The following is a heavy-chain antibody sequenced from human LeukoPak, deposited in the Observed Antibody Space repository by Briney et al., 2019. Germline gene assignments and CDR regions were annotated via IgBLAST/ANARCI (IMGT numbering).Heavy chain of an antibody. V-gene: IGHV4-39*01. J-gene: IGHJ3*02. CDR2: IYYSGIT. CDR1: GGSITSSNYY. D-gene: IGHD2-15*01. Sequence: SETLSLTCTVPGGSITSSNYYWGWVSQPPGKGLEWIASIYYSGITYHNPSLKSRVTISVDTSKNQFSLKLSSVTATDTAVYYCARHERFCSGGSCYGPDAFDIWGQGTMVTVSS. CDR3: ARHERFCSGGSCYGPDAFDI.